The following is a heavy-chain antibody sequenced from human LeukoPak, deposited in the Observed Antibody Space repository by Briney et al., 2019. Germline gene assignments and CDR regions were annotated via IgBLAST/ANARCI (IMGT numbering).Heavy chain of an antibody. V-gene: IGHV3-30*04. D-gene: IGHD3-22*01. Sequence: GGSLRLSCAASGFTFSSYAMHWVRQAPGKGLEWVAVISYDGSNKYYADSVKGRFTISRDNSKNTLYLQMNSLRAEDTAVYYCARGVGYYDSSGRAFDIWGQGTMVTVSS. J-gene: IGHJ3*02. CDR1: GFTFSSYA. CDR2: ISYDGSNK. CDR3: ARGVGYYDSSGRAFDI.